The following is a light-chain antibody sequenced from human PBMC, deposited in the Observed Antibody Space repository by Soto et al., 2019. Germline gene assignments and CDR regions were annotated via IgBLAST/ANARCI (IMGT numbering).Light chain of an antibody. CDR2: GVF. J-gene: IGKJ2*01. V-gene: IGKV3-20*01. Sequence: ETVLPQSPGTVSLSPGERATLSCTTSQTVNSDYLAWYQQKPGQAPRLLIYGVFNRATGIPDRFSGSGSGTYFTLTISGLEPEDSAVYYCQHYDGSPRTFGQGTNLEI. CDR1: QTVNSDY. CDR3: QHYDGSPRT.